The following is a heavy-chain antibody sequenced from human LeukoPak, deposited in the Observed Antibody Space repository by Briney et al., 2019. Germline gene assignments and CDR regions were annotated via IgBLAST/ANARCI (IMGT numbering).Heavy chain of an antibody. CDR1: GYSISSGYY. CDR3: ARILHIGEPPNWFDP. CDR2: IYHSGST. J-gene: IGHJ5*02. Sequence: SETLSLTCTVSGYSISSGYYWGWIRPPPGKGLEWIGSIYHSGSTYYNPSLKSRVTISVDTSKNQFSLKLSSVTAADTAVYYCARILHIGEPPNWFDPWGQGTLVTVSS. D-gene: IGHD5-12*01. V-gene: IGHV4-38-2*02.